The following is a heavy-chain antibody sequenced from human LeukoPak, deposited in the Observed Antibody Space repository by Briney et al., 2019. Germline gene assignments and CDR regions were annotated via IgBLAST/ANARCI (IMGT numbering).Heavy chain of an antibody. V-gene: IGHV3-21*01. D-gene: IGHD3-10*01. CDR3: ARGGPLLLWFREPYAFDI. CDR1: GFTFSSYS. J-gene: IGHJ3*02. CDR2: ISSSSSYI. Sequence: TGGSLRLSCAASGFTFSSYSMNWVRQAPGKGLEWVPSISSSSSYIYYADSVKGRFTISRDNAKNSLYLQMNSLRAEDTAVYYCARGGPLLLWFREPYAFDIWGQGTMVTVSS.